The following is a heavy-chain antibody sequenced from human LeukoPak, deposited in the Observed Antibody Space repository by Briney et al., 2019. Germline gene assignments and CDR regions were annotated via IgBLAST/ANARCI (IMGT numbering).Heavy chain of an antibody. J-gene: IGHJ6*02. CDR3: ARDPLSAASYCYYGMDV. Sequence: PSQTLSLTCNVSGGSISSGGYYWSWIRQHPGKGLEWIGYIYYSGSTYYNPSLKSRVTISVDTSKNQFSLKLSSVTAADTAVYYCARDPLSAASYCYYGMDVWGQGTTVTVSS. V-gene: IGHV4-31*03. D-gene: IGHD2-2*01. CDR1: GGSISSGGYY. CDR2: IYYSGST.